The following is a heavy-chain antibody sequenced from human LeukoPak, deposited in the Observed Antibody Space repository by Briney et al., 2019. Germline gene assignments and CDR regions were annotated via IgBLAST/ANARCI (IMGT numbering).Heavy chain of an antibody. CDR1: GYTFTSYG. CDR3: ARDRRSGVRTGTTCPDY. CDR2: ISAYNGNT. J-gene: IGHJ4*02. D-gene: IGHD1-1*01. V-gene: IGHV1-18*01. Sequence: ASVKVSCKASGYTFTSYGISWVRQAPGQGLEWMGWISAYNGNTNYAQKLQGRVTMTTDTSTSTAYMELRSLRSDDTAVYYCARDRRSGVRTGTTCPDYWGQGTLVTVSS.